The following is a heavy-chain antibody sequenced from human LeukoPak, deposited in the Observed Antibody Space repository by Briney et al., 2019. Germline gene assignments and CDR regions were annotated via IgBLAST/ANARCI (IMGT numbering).Heavy chain of an antibody. J-gene: IGHJ4*02. CDR2: ISSSSSYI. CDR3: ARFNLSSPDYYGSGSSFDY. CDR1: GFTFSSYS. V-gene: IGHV3-21*01. Sequence: GGSLRLSCAASGFTFSSYSMNWVRQAPGKGLEWVSSISSSSSYIYYADSVKGRFTISRDNAKNSLYLQMNSLRAEDTAVYYCARFNLSSPDYYGSGSSFDYWGQGTLVTVSS. D-gene: IGHD3-10*01.